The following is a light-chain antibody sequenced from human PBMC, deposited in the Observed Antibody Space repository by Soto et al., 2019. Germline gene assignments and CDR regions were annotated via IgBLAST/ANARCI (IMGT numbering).Light chain of an antibody. CDR1: QSVSSDY. CDR2: GAS. J-gene: IGKJ1*01. V-gene: IGKV3-20*01. CDR3: QQYDKYST. Sequence: EIMSTQSPDTLSLSPGERATLSCRASQSVSSDYLVWYQQKPGQAPRLLIYGASTRATGIPARFSGSGSGTEFTLTVTSLQPEDFATYFCQQYDKYSTFGHGTKVDIK.